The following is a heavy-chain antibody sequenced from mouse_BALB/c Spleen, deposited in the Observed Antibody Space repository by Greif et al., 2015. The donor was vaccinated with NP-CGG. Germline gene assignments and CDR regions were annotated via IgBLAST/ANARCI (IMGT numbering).Heavy chain of an antibody. V-gene: IGHV2-6-7*01. CDR3: AIYGNYDAWFAY. CDR1: GFSLTGYG. Sequence: VKLMESGPGLVAPSQSLSITCTVSGFSLTGYGVNWVRQPPGKGLEWLGMIWGDGSTDYNSALKSRLSISKDNSKSQVFLKKNSLQAYDTARYYCAIYGNYDAWFAYWGQGTLVTVSA. J-gene: IGHJ3*01. D-gene: IGHD2-1*01. CDR2: IWGDGST.